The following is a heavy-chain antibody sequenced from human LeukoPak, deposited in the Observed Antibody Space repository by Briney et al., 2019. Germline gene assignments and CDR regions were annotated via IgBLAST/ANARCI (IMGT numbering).Heavy chain of an antibody. CDR2: IIPMFGTA. V-gene: IGHV1-69*13. CDR3: ARDRRLGGGGLDY. J-gene: IGHJ4*02. D-gene: IGHD1-26*01. Sequence: GASVKVSCKASGYTFTSYGISWVRQAPGQGLEWMGGIIPMFGTANYAQKFQGRVTLTAGESTSTAYMELSSLRSEDTAVYYCARDRRLGGGGLDYWGQGSLVTVSS. CDR1: GYTFTSYG.